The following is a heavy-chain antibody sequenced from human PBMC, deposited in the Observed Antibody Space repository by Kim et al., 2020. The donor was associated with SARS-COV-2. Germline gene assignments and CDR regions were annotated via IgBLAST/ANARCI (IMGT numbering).Heavy chain of an antibody. CDR2: IYYSGST. Sequence: SETLSLTCTVSGGSISSYYWSWIRQPPGKGLEWIGYIYYSGSTNYNPSLKSRVTISVDTSKNQFSLKLSSVTAADTAVYYCARDRLLWFGEPPRYYYYGMDVWGQGTTVTVSS. CDR3: ARDRLLWFGEPPRYYYYGMDV. V-gene: IGHV4-59*13. J-gene: IGHJ6*02. CDR1: GGSISSYY. D-gene: IGHD3-10*01.